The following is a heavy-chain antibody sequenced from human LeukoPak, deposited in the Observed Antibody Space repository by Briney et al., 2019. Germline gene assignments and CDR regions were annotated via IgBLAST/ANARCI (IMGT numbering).Heavy chain of an antibody. CDR2: ISDRGGST. D-gene: IGHD3-3*01. J-gene: IGHJ3*02. CDR3: AKSRYDFWSEDSFDI. V-gene: IGHV3-23*01. Sequence: GGSLRLSCAASGFTFSSYATSWVRQAPGKGLEWVSTISDRGGSTYYADSAKGRFTISRDNAKNTLYLQMNSLRAEDTAVYYCAKSRYDFWSEDSFDIWGQGTMVTVSS. CDR1: GFTFSSYA.